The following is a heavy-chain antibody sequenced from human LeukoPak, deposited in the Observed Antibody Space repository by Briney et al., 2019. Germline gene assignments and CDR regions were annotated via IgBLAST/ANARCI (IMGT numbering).Heavy chain of an antibody. CDR3: ARHSLPPLDAFDI. CDR1: GGSISSYY. D-gene: IGHD5/OR15-5a*01. Sequence: SETLSLTCTVSGGSISSYYWSWIRQPPGKGLEWIGYIYYSGSTNYNPSLKSRVTISVDTSKNQFSLKLSSVTAADTAVYYCARHSLPPLDAFDIWGQGTMVTVSS. V-gene: IGHV4-59*08. CDR2: IYYSGST. J-gene: IGHJ3*02.